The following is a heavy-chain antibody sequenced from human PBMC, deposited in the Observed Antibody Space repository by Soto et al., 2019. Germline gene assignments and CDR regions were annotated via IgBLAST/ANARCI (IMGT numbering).Heavy chain of an antibody. V-gene: IGHV4-34*01. J-gene: IGHJ2*01. CDR2: INHSGST. CDR1: GGSFSGYY. CDR3: ARGGCPSPLPPPNCYWYFDL. Sequence: SETLSLTCAVYGGSFSGYYWSWIRQPPGKGLEWIGEINHSGSTNYNPSLKSRVTISVDTSKNQFSLKLSSVTAADTAVYYCARGGCPSPLPPPNCYWYFDLWGRGTLVTVSS. D-gene: IGHD2-15*01.